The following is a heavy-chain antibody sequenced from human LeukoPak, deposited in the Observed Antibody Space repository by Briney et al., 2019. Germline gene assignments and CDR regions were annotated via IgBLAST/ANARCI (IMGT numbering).Heavy chain of an antibody. CDR1: GGSISSYY. V-gene: IGHV4-4*07. CDR3: ATEYSSSPHY. Sequence: PSETLSLTCTVSGGSISSYYWSWIRQPAGKGLEWIGRIYTSGSTNYHPSLKSRVTISVDTSKNQFSLKLNSVTAADTAVYYCATEYSSSPHYWGQGALVTVSS. D-gene: IGHD3-22*01. CDR2: IYTSGST. J-gene: IGHJ4*02.